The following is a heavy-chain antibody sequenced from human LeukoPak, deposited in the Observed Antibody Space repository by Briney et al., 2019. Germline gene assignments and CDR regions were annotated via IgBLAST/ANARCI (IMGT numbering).Heavy chain of an antibody. Sequence: PSETLSLTCAVYGGSFSGYYWSWIRQPPGKGLEWIGEINHSGSTNYNPSLKSRVTISVDTSKNQFSLKLSSVTAADTAVYYCARALVATKPFDHWGQGTPVTVSS. D-gene: IGHD5-12*01. CDR3: ARALVATKPFDH. V-gene: IGHV4-34*01. CDR2: INHSGST. CDR1: GGSFSGYY. J-gene: IGHJ4*02.